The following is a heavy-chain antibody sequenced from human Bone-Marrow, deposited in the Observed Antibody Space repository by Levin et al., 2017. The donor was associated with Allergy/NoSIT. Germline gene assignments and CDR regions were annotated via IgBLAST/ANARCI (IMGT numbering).Heavy chain of an antibody. D-gene: IGHD3-22*01. V-gene: IGHV4-39*01. CDR2: IYPTGAT. J-gene: IGHJ4*01. Sequence: PSETLSLTCSVSGDSIGSSRYYWGWIRQPPGKGLEWIGNIYPTGATYYNASVESRLSISIDTSKNQFSLKLSSVTAADTAVYYCARLPYYYYGNSDCHWSHGTLVTVSS. CDR1: GDSIGSSRYY. CDR3: ARLPYYYYGNSDCH.